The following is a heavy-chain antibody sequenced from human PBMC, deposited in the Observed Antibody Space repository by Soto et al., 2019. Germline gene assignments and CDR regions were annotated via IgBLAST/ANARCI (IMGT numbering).Heavy chain of an antibody. Sequence: PGGSLRLSCAASGFTFSDYYMSWIRQAPGKGLEWVSYISSSGSTIYYADSVKGRFTISRDNAKNSLYLQMNSLRAGDTAVYYCARDRNNWNLFFDYWGQGTLVTVSS. CDR2: ISSSGSTI. J-gene: IGHJ4*02. CDR3: ARDRNNWNLFFDY. V-gene: IGHV3-11*01. D-gene: IGHD1-1*01. CDR1: GFTFSDYY.